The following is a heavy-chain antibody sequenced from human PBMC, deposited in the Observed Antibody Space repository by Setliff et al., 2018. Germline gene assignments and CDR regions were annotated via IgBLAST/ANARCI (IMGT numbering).Heavy chain of an antibody. CDR2: THIDGFTK. V-gene: IGHV3-48*03. D-gene: IGHD2-15*01. CDR3: ARRLPYYGMDV. J-gene: IGHJ6*02. CDR1: GFTFSRYE. Sequence: PGGSLRLSCAASGFTFSRYEMIWVRQAPGKGLEWVSKTHIDGFTKYSDSVKGRCTASRDNAESSLRLQMNNLRGEDTAIYFCARRLPYYGMDVWGQGTTVTVSS.